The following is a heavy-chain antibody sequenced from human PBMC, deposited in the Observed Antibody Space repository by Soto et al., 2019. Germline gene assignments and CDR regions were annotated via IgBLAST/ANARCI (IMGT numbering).Heavy chain of an antibody. J-gene: IGHJ4*02. CDR2: ISHDGGNR. D-gene: IGHD5-12*01. V-gene: IGHV3-30*18. Sequence: QVQLVESGGGVVHPGTSLTLSCAASGFTFSSYGMHWVRQAPGKGLEWVAVISHDGGNRYYAYSVKGRFTISRDDSKKMLYLQMTSLRVEDTAVYYCANDPQDWLRSGFDYWGPGNLVTVSS. CDR3: ANDPQDWLRSGFDY. CDR1: GFTFSSYG.